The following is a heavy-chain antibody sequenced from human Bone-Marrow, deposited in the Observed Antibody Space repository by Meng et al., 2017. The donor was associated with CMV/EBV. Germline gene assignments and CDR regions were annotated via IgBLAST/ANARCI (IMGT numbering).Heavy chain of an antibody. CDR2: KSYDGSNK. CDR3: ARDPSRYCSSTSCYRFYFDY. CDR1: GFTFSSYA. J-gene: IGHJ4*02. D-gene: IGHD2-2*01. V-gene: IGHV3-30*04. Sequence: GESLKISCAASGFTFSSYAMHWVRQAPGKGLEWVAVKSYDGSNKYYADSVKGRFTISRDNSKNTLYLQMNSLRAEDTAVYYCARDPSRYCSSTSCYRFYFDYWGQGTLVTVSS.